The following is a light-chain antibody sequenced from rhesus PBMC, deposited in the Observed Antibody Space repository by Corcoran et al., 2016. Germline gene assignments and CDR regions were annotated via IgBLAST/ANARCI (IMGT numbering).Light chain of an antibody. V-gene: IGKV1-28*02. CDR2: VAS. CDR3: LQHKSYPLT. Sequence: DIQMTQSPSSLSASVGDTVTITCRASQGISSYLNWFQQKPGKAPKLLVDVASRLESGVPSRFSGSGSGTDFTLTISNLHPEDFAVYYCLQHKSYPLTVGGGTKVELK. J-gene: IGKJ4*01. CDR1: QGISSY.